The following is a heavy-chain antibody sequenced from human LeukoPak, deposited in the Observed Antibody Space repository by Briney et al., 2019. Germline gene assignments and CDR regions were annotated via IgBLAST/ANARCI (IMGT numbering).Heavy chain of an antibody. Sequence: PGGSLRLSCAASAFTFEDYTMHWVRQAPGKGLEWVSHISGKGDNTYYADSVKGRFTISRDNNRNSLYLQMNSLRTEDTALYYCAKGLRSGTHYNTFDRWGQGNLVTVSS. CDR2: ISGKGDNT. CDR1: AFTFEDYT. D-gene: IGHD3-10*01. CDR3: AKGLRSGTHYNTFDR. V-gene: IGHV3-43*02. J-gene: IGHJ4*02.